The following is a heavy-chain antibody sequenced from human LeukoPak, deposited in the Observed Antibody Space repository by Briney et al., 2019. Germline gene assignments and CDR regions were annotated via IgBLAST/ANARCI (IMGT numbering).Heavy chain of an antibody. CDR1: GFTFRSYG. J-gene: IGHJ5*02. Sequence: GGSLRLSCAASGFTFRSYGMHWVRQAPGKGLEWVAVISDDGNKKYYADSVKGRFTISRDNSKNTLYLQMNSLRAEDTAVYYCARNDYSSSWPNWLDPWGQGTLVTVSS. D-gene: IGHD6-13*01. V-gene: IGHV3-30*03. CDR2: ISDDGNKK. CDR3: ARNDYSSSWPNWLDP.